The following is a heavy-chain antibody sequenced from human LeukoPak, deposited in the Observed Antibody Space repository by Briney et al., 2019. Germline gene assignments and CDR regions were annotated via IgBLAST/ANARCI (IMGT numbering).Heavy chain of an antibody. CDR1: GFPFSSYW. CDR3: ARDEV. Sequence: GGSLRLSCAASGFPFSSYWMSCVRQAPGKGLEWVANINQDESENYYVDSVRGRFTISTDNAKSSPYLQMNSLRAEDTAVYYCARDEVWGQGTLVTVSS. V-gene: IGHV3-7*05. J-gene: IGHJ4*02. CDR2: INQDESEN.